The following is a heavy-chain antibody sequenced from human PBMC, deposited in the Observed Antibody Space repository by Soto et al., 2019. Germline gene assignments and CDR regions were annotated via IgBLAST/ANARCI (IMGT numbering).Heavy chain of an antibody. V-gene: IGHV3-23*01. CDR2: ISGSGGST. CDR1: GFTFSSYA. Sequence: GGSLRLSCAASGFTFSSYAMSWVRQAPGKGLEWVSAISGSGGSTYYADSVKGRFTISRDNSKNTLYLQMNSLRAEDTAVYYCAKAEDCSSTSCYFYYFDYWGQGTLVTVSS. D-gene: IGHD2-2*01. J-gene: IGHJ4*02. CDR3: AKAEDCSSTSCYFYYFDY.